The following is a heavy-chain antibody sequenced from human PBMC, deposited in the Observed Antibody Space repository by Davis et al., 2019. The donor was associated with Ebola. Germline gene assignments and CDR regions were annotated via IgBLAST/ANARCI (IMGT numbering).Heavy chain of an antibody. CDR2: VRGDANQE. CDR1: GFSFSSYW. Sequence: PGGSLRLSCAASGFSFSSYWMTWLRQAPGKGLEWVANVRGDANQEYYMDSVKGRFTISRDNARNSVYLQMNSLGAEDTARYYCARTHSTGWNDYWGQGTLVTVSS. V-gene: IGHV3-7*03. D-gene: IGHD6-19*01. J-gene: IGHJ4*02. CDR3: ARTHSTGWNDY.